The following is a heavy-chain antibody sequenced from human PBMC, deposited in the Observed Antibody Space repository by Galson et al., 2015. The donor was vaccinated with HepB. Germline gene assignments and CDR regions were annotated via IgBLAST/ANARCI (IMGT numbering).Heavy chain of an antibody. V-gene: IGHV3-30*18. D-gene: IGHD6-19*01. J-gene: IGHJ4*02. Sequence: SLRLSCAASGFIFSSYGMHWVRQAPGKGLEWVAVISYDGGNKDYADSVKGRFTISRDNSKNTLYLQMNSLRAEDTAVYYCAKTEYSSGWSPDYWGQGTLVTVSS. CDR1: GFIFSSYG. CDR2: ISYDGGNK. CDR3: AKTEYSSGWSPDY.